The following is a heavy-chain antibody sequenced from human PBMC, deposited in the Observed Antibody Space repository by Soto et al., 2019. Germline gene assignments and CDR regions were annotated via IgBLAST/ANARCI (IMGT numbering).Heavy chain of an antibody. D-gene: IGHD6-6*01. V-gene: IGHV3-23*01. Sequence: EVRLLESGGGLVQAGGSLRLSCAASGFSFSSYAMSWVRQAPGKGLEWVSTITGSGSSTYYSDSVKGRFSISRDNSRDTLYLQMKSLRAEDTAVYYGARDSIKYSRAYYFEYWGQGNLVTVSS. CDR2: ITGSGSST. CDR3: ARDSIKYSRAYYFEY. CDR1: GFSFSSYA. J-gene: IGHJ4*02.